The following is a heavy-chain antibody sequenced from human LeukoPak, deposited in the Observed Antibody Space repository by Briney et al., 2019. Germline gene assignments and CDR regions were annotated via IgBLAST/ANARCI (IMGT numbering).Heavy chain of an antibody. Sequence: SSVKVSCKASGGTFSSYAISWVRQAPGQGLEWMGGIIPIFGTANYAQKFQGRVTTTTDESTSTAYMELSSLRSEDTAVYYCARGYVDTAMVAYYYYYMDVWGKGTTVTVSS. CDR3: ARGYVDTAMVAYYYYYMDV. CDR2: IIPIFGTA. D-gene: IGHD5-18*01. V-gene: IGHV1-69*05. J-gene: IGHJ6*03. CDR1: GGTFSSYA.